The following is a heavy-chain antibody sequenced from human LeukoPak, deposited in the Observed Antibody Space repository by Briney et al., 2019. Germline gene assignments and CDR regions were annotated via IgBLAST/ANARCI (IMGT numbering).Heavy chain of an antibody. V-gene: IGHV3-49*03. D-gene: IGHD3-10*01. CDR1: GFTFGDYA. J-gene: IGHJ6*03. CDR3: TREGSSGFGELLAYYYMDV. Sequence: PGGSLRLSCTASGFTFGDYAMSWFRQAPGKGLEWVGFIRSKAYGGTTEYAASVKGRFTISRDDSKSIAYLQMNSLKTEDTAVYYCTREGSSGFGELLAYYYMDVWGKGTTVTVSS. CDR2: IRSKAYGGTT.